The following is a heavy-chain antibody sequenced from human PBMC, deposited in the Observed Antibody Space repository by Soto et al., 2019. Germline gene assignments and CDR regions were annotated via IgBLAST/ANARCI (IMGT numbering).Heavy chain of an antibody. CDR3: ARDKDWAFDY. CDR2: IYSGGST. D-gene: IGHD3-9*01. J-gene: IGHJ4*02. CDR1: GFTVSSNY. V-gene: IGHV3-66*01. Sequence: PGGSLRLSCAASGFTVSSNYMSWVRQAPGKGLEWVSVIYSGGSTYYAGSVKGRFTISRDNAKDSVFLLLNSLRAEDTAVYYCARDKDWAFDYWGQGTPVTVSS.